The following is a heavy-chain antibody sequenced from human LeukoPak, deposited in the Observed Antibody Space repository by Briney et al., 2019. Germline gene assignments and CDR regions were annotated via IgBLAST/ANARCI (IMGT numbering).Heavy chain of an antibody. D-gene: IGHD5-12*01. Sequence: PGGSLRLSCAASGLTVSSNYMSWVRQAPGKGLEWVSVIYSGGSTYYADSVKGRFTISRDNSKNTLYLQMNSLRAEDTAVYYCARVNRRWLRHPGYFDYWGQGTLVTVSS. V-gene: IGHV3-53*01. CDR1: GLTVSSNY. J-gene: IGHJ4*02. CDR3: ARVNRRWLRHPGYFDY. CDR2: IYSGGST.